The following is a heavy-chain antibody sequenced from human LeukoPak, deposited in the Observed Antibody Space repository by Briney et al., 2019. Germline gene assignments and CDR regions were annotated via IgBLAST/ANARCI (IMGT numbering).Heavy chain of an antibody. CDR3: AREDYQLVSGDFYYYMNV. CDR2: MYTSGTT. J-gene: IGHJ6*03. V-gene: IGHV4-4*07. Sequence: SEALSLTCTISGGSISTYYWSWIRLPAGKGLEWIGRMYTSGTTYYNPSLKSRVSMSLDTSKDQFSLKVSSVTAADTAIYYCAREDYQLVSGDFYYYMNVWGKGTTVTVSS. D-gene: IGHD2-2*01. CDR1: GGSISTYY.